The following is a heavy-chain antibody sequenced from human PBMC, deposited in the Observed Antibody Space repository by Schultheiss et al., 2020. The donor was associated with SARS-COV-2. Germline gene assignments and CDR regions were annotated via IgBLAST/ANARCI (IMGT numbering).Heavy chain of an antibody. J-gene: IGHJ4*02. V-gene: IGHV4-39*07. CDR2: IYYSGST. D-gene: IGHD6-6*01. CDR3: AKGGAARPLDY. Sequence: SETLSLTCTVSGGSISSSSYYWGWIRQPPGKGLEWIGYIYYSGSTYYNPSLKSRVTISVDTSKNQFSLKLSSVTAADTAVYYCAKGGAARPLDYWGQGVLVTVSS. CDR1: GGSISSSSYY.